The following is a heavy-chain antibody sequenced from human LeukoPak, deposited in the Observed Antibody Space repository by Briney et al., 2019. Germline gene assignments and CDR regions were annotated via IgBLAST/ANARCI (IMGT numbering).Heavy chain of an antibody. Sequence: PSETLSLTCAVYGGSFSGYYRSWIRQPPGKGLEWIGEINHSGSTNYNPSLRSRVTISVDTSKNQFSLKLSSVTAADTAVYYCASARMAVADYWGQGTLVTVSS. J-gene: IGHJ4*02. D-gene: IGHD6-19*01. CDR1: GGSFSGYY. CDR3: ASARMAVADY. V-gene: IGHV4-34*01. CDR2: INHSGST.